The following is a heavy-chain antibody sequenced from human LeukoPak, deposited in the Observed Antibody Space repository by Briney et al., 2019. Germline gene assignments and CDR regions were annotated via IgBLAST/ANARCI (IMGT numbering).Heavy chain of an antibody. Sequence: SVKVSCKASGGTFSSYAISLVRQAPGQGLEWMGGIIPIFGTANYAQKFQGRVTITTDESTSTAYMELSSLRSEDTAVYYCAREARARWEPYYFVYWGQGTLVTVSS. CDR1: GGTFSSYA. CDR2: IIPIFGTA. CDR3: AREARARWEPYYFVY. J-gene: IGHJ4*02. V-gene: IGHV1-69*05. D-gene: IGHD1-26*01.